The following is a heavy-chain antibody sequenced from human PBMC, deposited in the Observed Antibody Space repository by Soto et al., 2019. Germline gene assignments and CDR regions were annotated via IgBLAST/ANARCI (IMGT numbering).Heavy chain of an antibody. D-gene: IGHD1-26*01. CDR2: IYYSGST. J-gene: IGHJ5*02. V-gene: IGHV4-59*01. CDR1: GGSISSYY. Sequence: QVQLQESGPGLVKPSETLSLTCTVSGGSISSYYWSWIRQPPGKGLEWIGYIYYSGSTNYNPSLKSRVTISVDTSKNQFSLKLSSVTAADTAVYYCARDGWVGFDPWGQGTLVTVSS. CDR3: ARDGWVGFDP.